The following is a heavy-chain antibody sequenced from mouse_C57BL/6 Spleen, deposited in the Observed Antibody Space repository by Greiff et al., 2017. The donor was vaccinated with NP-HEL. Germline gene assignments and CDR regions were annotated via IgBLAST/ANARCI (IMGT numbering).Heavy chain of an antibody. Sequence: VQLQQPGAELVKPGASVKLSCKASGYTFTSYWMQWVKQRPGQGLEWIGEIDPSDSYTNYNQKFKGKATLTVDTSSSTAYMQLSRLTSEDSAVYYCARRYGNWGQGTLVTVSA. J-gene: IGHJ3*02. CDR1: GYTFTSYW. CDR3: ARRYGN. V-gene: IGHV1-50*01. CDR2: IDPSDSYT.